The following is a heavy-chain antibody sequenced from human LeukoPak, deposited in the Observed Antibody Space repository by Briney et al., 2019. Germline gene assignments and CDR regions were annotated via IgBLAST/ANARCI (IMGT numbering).Heavy chain of an antibody. CDR1: GFTFSTRW. V-gene: IGHV3-7*01. CDR2: INEDGSEK. J-gene: IGHJ6*02. CDR3: ARELGSYEGGYYGMDV. Sequence: GGSLRLSCAASGFTFSTRWMSWVRQAPGKGLEWVANINEDGSEKNYVESLKGRFTITRDNAKNSLYLQMNSLRAEDTALYYCARELGSYEGGYYGMDVWGQGTTVTVSS. D-gene: IGHD1-26*01.